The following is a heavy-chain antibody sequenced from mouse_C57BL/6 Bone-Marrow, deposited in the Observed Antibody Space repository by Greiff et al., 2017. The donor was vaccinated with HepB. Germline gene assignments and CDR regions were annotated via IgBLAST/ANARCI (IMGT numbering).Heavy chain of an antibody. D-gene: IGHD1-1*02. CDR1: GYTFTSYW. V-gene: IGHV1-64*01. Sequence: QVQLQQPGAELVKPGASVKLSCKASGYTFTSYWMHWVKQRPGQGLEWIGMIHPNSGSTNYNEKFKSKATLTVDKSSSTAYRQLSSLTSEDSAVYYCARGVGEDYFDYWGQGTTLTVSS. J-gene: IGHJ2*01. CDR3: ARGVGEDYFDY. CDR2: IHPNSGST.